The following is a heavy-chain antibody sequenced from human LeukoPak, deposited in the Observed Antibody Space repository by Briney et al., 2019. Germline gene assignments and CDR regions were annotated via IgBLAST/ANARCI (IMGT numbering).Heavy chain of an antibody. CDR2: INPNSGGT. D-gene: IGHD1-26*01. J-gene: IGHJ5*02. CDR3: ARSAWELLKNWFDP. Sequence: GASVKVSCKASGYTFTGYYMHWVRQAPGQRLEWMGWINPNSGGTNYAQKFQGRVTMTRDTSISTAYMELSRLRSDDTAVYYCARSAWELLKNWFDPWGQGTLVTVSS. V-gene: IGHV1-2*02. CDR1: GYTFTGYY.